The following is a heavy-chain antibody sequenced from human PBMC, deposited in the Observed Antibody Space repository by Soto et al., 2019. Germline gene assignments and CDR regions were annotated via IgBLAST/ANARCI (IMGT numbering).Heavy chain of an antibody. CDR1: GGTFSNYG. CDR3: ASHTDYSSSILGLYYFHY. Sequence: QVQLVQSGAVVQKPGSSVKVSCKASGGTFSNYGISWVRQAPGQGLEWVGGIIPLFGTSTYAQRFQGRVTITADESTTTAYMELSSLKSDDTAVFYCASHTDYSSSILGLYYFHYWGQGTLNTVSS. CDR2: IIPLFGTS. D-gene: IGHD6-6*01. V-gene: IGHV1-69*12. J-gene: IGHJ4*02.